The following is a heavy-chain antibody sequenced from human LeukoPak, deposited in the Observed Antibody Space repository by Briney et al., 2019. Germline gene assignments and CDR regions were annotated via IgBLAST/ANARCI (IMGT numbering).Heavy chain of an antibody. CDR1: GYTFTDYF. Sequence: ASVKVSCKASGYTFTDYFIHWVRQAPGQGLEWMGWTGPKRGDTSYSQKFQGRVTVTRDTSISTAYLELSRLRFDDTAVYYCGINRLGKALDIWGKGTMVTVSS. V-gene: IGHV1-2*02. CDR2: TGPKRGDT. CDR3: GINRLGKALDI. J-gene: IGHJ3*02. D-gene: IGHD7-27*01.